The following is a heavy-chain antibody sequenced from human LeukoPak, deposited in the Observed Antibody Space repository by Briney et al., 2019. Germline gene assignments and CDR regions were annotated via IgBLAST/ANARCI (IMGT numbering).Heavy chain of an antibody. D-gene: IGHD1-14*01. CDR3: ARGGGLDPRNPFDY. Sequence: GASVKVSCKVSGYTLTELSIHWVRQAPGKGLEWMGGFDPEDGETIYAQKFQGRVTMTEDTSTDTAYMELSSLRSDDTAVYYCARGGGLDPRNPFDYWGQGTLVTVSS. V-gene: IGHV1-24*01. CDR1: GYTLTELS. CDR2: FDPEDGET. J-gene: IGHJ4*02.